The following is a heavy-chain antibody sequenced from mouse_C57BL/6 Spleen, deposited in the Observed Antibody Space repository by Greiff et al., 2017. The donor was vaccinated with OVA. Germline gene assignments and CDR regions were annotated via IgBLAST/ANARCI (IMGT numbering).Heavy chain of an antibody. CDR1: GYTFTG. V-gene: IGHV1-9*01. J-gene: IGHJ1*03. CDR3: ARSYGSSYDWYFDV. Sequence: QVQLQQSGAELMKPGASVKLSCKATGYTFTGHGLEWIGEILPGSGSTNYNEKFKGKATFTADTSSNTAYMQLSSLTTEDSAIYYCARSYGSSYDWYFDVWGTGTTVTVSS. CDR2: ILPGSGST. D-gene: IGHD1-1*01.